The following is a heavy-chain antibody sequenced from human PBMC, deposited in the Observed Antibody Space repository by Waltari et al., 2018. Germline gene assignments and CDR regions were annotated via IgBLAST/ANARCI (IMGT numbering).Heavy chain of an antibody. V-gene: IGHV4-4*07. CDR3: ARSYSGYDYDS. J-gene: IGHJ4*02. CDR2: INTSGNT. D-gene: IGHD5-12*01. Sequence: RFYGGGSGEPAGEGRDWIGRINTSGNTKFNPSLESRVTVSVDTSKNQFSLKLSSVTAADTAVYYCARSYSGYDYDSWGQGTLVTVSS. CDR1: RFY.